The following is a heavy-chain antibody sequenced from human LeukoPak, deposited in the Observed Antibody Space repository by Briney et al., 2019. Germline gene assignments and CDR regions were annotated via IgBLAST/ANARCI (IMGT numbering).Heavy chain of an antibody. CDR1: GGSISRSSYY. CDR2: IYYSGST. Sequence: SDTLSLTCTVSGGSISRSSYYWGWLRQPPGKGLEWMGSIYYSGSTYYNPSLKSRVTISVDTSKNQFSLKLSSVTAADTAVYYCARDNGGHFDYWGQGTLVTVSS. J-gene: IGHJ4*02. V-gene: IGHV4-39*02. D-gene: IGHD4-23*01. CDR3: ARDNGGHFDY.